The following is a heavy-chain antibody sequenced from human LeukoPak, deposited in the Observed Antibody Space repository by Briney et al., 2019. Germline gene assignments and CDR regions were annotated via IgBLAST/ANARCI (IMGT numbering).Heavy chain of an antibody. D-gene: IGHD3-10*01. J-gene: IGHJ4*02. CDR3: ARSVTMVRGVPYYFDY. CDR2: IYYSGST. Sequence: SETLSLTCTVSGGSISSYYWSWIRQPPGKGLEWIGYIYYSGSTNYNPSLKSRVTISVDTSKNQFSLKLSSATAADTAVYYCARSVTMVRGVPYYFDYWGQGTLVTVSS. CDR1: GGSISSYY. V-gene: IGHV4-59*01.